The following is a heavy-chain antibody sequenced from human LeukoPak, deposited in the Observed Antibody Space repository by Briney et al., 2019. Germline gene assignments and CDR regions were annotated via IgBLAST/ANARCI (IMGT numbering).Heavy chain of an antibody. J-gene: IGHJ5*02. D-gene: IGHD3-22*01. Sequence: GASVKVSCKASSYTFTSYGISWVRQAPGQGLEWMGWINTYNGNTNYAQNLQGRVTMATDTSTSTAYMELRSLRSDDTAVYYCARTVSGYSWGFWFDPWGQGTLVTVSS. CDR3: ARTVSGYSWGFWFDP. V-gene: IGHV1-18*01. CDR2: INTYNGNT. CDR1: SYTFTSYG.